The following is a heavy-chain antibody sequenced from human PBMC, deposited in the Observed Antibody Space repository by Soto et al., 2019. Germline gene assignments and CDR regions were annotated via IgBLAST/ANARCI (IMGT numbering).Heavy chain of an antibody. J-gene: IGHJ4*02. Sequence: SETLSLTCTVSGGSISSSGYYWGWIRQPPGKGLEWIGSIYYSGSTYYNPSLKSRVTISVDTSKNQFSLKLSSVTAADTAVYYCARHGKSIAVAGDYWGQGTLVTVSS. D-gene: IGHD6-19*01. CDR2: IYYSGST. CDR1: GGSISSSGYY. V-gene: IGHV4-39*01. CDR3: ARHGKSIAVAGDY.